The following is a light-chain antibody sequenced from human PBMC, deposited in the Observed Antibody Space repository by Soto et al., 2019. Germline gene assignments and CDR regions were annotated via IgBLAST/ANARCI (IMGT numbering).Light chain of an antibody. CDR1: RSVSSY. CDR2: DAS. J-gene: IGKJ5*01. CDR3: QQRSNWPIT. Sequence: EIVLTQSPATLSLSPGESATLSCRATRSVSSYLAWYQQKPGQAPRLLIYDASSRPTDIPARFSGSGSGTDFTLTISSLEPEDFAPYYCQQRSNWPITFGQGTRPEVK. V-gene: IGKV3-11*01.